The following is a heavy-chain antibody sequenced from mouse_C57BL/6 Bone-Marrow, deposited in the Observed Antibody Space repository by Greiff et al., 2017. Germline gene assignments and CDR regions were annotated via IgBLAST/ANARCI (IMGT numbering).Heavy chain of an antibody. D-gene: IGHD1-1*01. Sequence: VQLQQSGPELVKPGASVKLSCKASGYTFTSYDINWVKQRPGQGLEWIGWIYPRDGSTKYNAKFKGKATLTVDTSSGTAYMGLPWLTSEDSAVYFCARLEFDGSSGDWYFDVWGTGTTVTVSS. V-gene: IGHV1-85*01. J-gene: IGHJ1*03. CDR2: IYPRDGST. CDR3: ARLEFDGSSGDWYFDV. CDR1: GYTFTSYD.